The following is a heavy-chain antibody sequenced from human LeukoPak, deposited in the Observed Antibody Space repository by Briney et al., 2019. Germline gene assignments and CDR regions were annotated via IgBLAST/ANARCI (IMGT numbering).Heavy chain of an antibody. J-gene: IGHJ4*02. D-gene: IGHD5-12*01. V-gene: IGHV3-74*01. CDR2: INSDGSNT. CDR1: GFTFSSYW. Sequence: GGSLRLSCAASGFTFSSYWMYWVRQAPGKGLVWVSRINSDGSNTNYADSVKGRFTISRDNSKNTLYLQMNSLRAEDTAVYYCARDRGYANDYWGQGTLVTVSS. CDR3: ARDRGYANDY.